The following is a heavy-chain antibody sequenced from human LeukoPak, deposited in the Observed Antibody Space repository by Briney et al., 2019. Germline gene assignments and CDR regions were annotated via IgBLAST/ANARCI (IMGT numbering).Heavy chain of an antibody. J-gene: IGHJ4*02. Sequence: GGSLRLSCAASGFTFSSYAMSWVRQAPGKGLEWVSAISGSGGSTYYADSVKGRCTISRDNSKNTLYLQMNSLRAEDTAVYYCAKNPQPIPSLTMGATTSHGDYWGQGTLVTVSS. CDR1: GFTFSSYA. D-gene: IGHD1-26*01. CDR2: ISGSGGST. CDR3: AKNPQPIPSLTMGATTSHGDY. V-gene: IGHV3-23*01.